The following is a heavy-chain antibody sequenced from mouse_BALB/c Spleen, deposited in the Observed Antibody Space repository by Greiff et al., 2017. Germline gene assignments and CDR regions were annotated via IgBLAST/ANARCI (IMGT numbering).Heavy chain of an antibody. CDR1: GFNIKDYY. Sequence: EVKLMESGAELVRSGASVKLSCTASGFNIKDYYMHWVKQRPEQGLEWIGWIDPENGDTEYAPKFQGKATMTADTSSNTAYLQLSSLTSEDTAVYYCNAPIYYGYGGAMDYWGQGTSVTVSS. CDR3: NAPIYYGYGGAMDY. CDR2: IDPENGDT. D-gene: IGHD2-2*01. V-gene: IGHV14-4*02. J-gene: IGHJ4*01.